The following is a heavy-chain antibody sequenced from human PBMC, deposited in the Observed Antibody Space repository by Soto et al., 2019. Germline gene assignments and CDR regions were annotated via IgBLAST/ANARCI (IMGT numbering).Heavy chain of an antibody. CDR3: AIHHTGRYFVY. Sequence: PGRSVRLSCAASGLTFSNYGMHWVRQAPGKGLEWVAVIWYDGSKKEYGDSVRGRFTISRDDSKNTLYLQMNSLRAEDTAVYYCAIHHTGRYFVYWGHGTLGTVSS. CDR2: IWYDGSKK. V-gene: IGHV3-33*01. J-gene: IGHJ4*01. D-gene: IGHD2-8*02. CDR1: GLTFSNYG.